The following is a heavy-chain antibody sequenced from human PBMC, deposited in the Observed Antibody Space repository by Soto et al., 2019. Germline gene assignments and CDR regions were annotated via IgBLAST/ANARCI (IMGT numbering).Heavy chain of an antibody. J-gene: IGHJ6*02. CDR1: EFTFSSYA. CDR3: ARPIPRWSYHYGMDV. CDR2: ISFDGKNE. V-gene: IGHV3-30*04. D-gene: IGHD2-15*01. Sequence: LRLYCAASEFTFSSYAMHCVLQAPVRGLEWVALISFDGKNEYYADSVKGRFTIARDNSRNMVYLEMNGLRPDDTATYFCARPIPRWSYHYGMDVWGHGTTVTVSS.